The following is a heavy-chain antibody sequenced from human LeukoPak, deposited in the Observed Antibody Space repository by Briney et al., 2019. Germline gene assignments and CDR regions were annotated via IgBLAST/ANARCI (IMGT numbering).Heavy chain of an antibody. CDR1: GFTFNNYA. CDR2: ISGDGVSP. CDR3: ARGSGPNSYWYFDL. D-gene: IGHD6-19*01. J-gene: IGHJ2*01. Sequence: PGGSLRLSCAASGFTFNNYALTWVRQTPGKGLECVSAISGDGVSPYYADSVRGRFTISRDNAENSVYLLTNSLSAEDTSVYYCARGSGPNSYWYFDLWGRGTLVTVSS. V-gene: IGHV3-23*01.